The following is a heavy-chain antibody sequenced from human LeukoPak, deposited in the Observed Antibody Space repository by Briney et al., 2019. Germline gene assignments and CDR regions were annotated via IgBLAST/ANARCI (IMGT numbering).Heavy chain of an antibody. D-gene: IGHD3-22*01. CDR3: ASEYYYDSSGYLDY. CDR2: IIPILGIA. J-gene: IGHJ4*02. V-gene: IGHV1-69*04. CDR1: GGTFSSYA. Sequence: SVRVSCKASGGTFSSYAISWVRQAPGQGLEWMGRIIPILGIANYAQKFHGRVTITADKSTSTAYMELSSLRSEDTAVYYCASEYYYDSSGYLDYWGQGTLVTVSS.